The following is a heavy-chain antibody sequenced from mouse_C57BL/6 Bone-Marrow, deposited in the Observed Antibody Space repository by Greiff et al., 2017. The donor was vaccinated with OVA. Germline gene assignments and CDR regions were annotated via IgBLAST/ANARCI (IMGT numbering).Heavy chain of an antibody. J-gene: IGHJ3*01. D-gene: IGHD2-2*01. V-gene: IGHV10-1*01. CDR1: GFSFNTYA. CDR3: VRPRYGSFAY. Sequence: EVNVVESGGGLVQPKGSLKLSCAASGFSFNTYAMNWVRQAPGKGLEWVARIRSKSNNYATYYADSVKDRFTISRDDSESMLYLQMNNLKTEDTAMYYCVRPRYGSFAYWGQGTLVTVSA. CDR2: IRSKSNNYAT.